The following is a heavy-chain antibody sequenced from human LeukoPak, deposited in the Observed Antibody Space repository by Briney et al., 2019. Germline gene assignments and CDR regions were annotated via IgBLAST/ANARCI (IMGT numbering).Heavy chain of an antibody. Sequence: SETLSLTCTVSGGSISDYYWSWIRQPPGKGLEWIGYIHYTGGTIYNPSLKSRVTISLGTSKNQFTLKLTSVTTADTAVYYCVRYSYGGSYIDYWGQGTLVIVSS. J-gene: IGHJ4*02. V-gene: IGHV4-59*01. CDR2: IHYTGGT. CDR1: GGSISDYY. D-gene: IGHD5-18*01. CDR3: VRYSYGGSYIDY.